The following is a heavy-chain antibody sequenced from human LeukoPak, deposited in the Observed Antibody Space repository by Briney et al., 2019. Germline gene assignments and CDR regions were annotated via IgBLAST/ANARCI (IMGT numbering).Heavy chain of an antibody. D-gene: IGHD7-27*01. CDR2: IKTKADGATT. CDR3: ASELRWEITGDSDY. J-gene: IGHJ4*02. V-gene: IGHV3-15*01. Sequence: AGGSLRLSCTASGFTFSNAWMRWVRQAPGKGLEWVGRIKTKADGATTDYAAPVKVRFTISRDDSKNTLYLQMNSLKTEDTALYYCASELRWEITGDSDYWGQGTLVTVSS. CDR1: GFTFSNAW.